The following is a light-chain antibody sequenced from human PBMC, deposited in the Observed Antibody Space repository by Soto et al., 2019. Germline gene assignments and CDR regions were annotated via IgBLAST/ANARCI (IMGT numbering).Light chain of an antibody. Sequence: QSVLTQPPSVSGAPGQRVTISCTGSSSNIGAGYDVHWYRQLPGTVPKLLIYDNNNRPSGVPDRFSGSKSGTSASLAITGLQAEDEADYYCQSFDVSLSGGDWVFGGGTKVTVL. J-gene: IGLJ3*02. CDR1: SSNIGAGYD. V-gene: IGLV1-40*01. CDR2: DNN. CDR3: QSFDVSLSGGDWV.